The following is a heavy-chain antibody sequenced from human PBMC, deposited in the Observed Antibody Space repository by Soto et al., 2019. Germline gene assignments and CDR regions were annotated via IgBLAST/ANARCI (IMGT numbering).Heavy chain of an antibody. D-gene: IGHD3-3*01. V-gene: IGHV3-7*05. CDR1: GFTFSSYW. CDR2: IKQDGSEK. J-gene: IGHJ6*02. Sequence: EVQLVESGGGLVQPGGSLRLSCAASGFTFSSYWMSWVRQAPGKGLEWVANIKQDGSEKYYVDSVKGRFTISRDNAKNSLDLQMNSLRAEDTAVYYCARDTIFEYDYYGMDVWGQGTTVTVSS. CDR3: ARDTIFEYDYYGMDV.